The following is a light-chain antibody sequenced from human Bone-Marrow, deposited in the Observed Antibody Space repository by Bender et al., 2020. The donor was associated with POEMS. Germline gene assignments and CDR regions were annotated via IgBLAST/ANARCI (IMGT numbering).Light chain of an antibody. Sequence: QSALTQPASVSGSPGQSITISCTGTSSDVGSYNVVSWFQQHPGKAPKLMIYDVSDRPSGVSNRFSGSKSGNTASLTISGLQAKDEADYYCCSYAGSYTWVFGGGTKLTVL. CDR1: SSDVGSYNV. V-gene: IGLV2-23*02. CDR3: CSYAGSYTWV. J-gene: IGLJ3*02. CDR2: DVS.